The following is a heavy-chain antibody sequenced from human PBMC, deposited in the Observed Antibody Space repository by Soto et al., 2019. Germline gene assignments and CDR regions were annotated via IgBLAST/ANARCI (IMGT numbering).Heavy chain of an antibody. Sequence: PLGKGLEWIGSMQFSGSTYYNPSLKSRVILSGDTSKNQFSLKLTSVTAADTAVYYCAIKGAKVASNSCRSWGPGTLVT. D-gene: IGHD5-12*01. J-gene: IGHJ5*02. V-gene: IGHV4-39*01. CDR3: AIKGAKVASNSCRS. CDR2: MQFSGST.